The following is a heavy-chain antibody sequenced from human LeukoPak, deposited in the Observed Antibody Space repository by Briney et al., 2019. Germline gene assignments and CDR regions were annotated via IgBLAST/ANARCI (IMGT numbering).Heavy chain of an antibody. V-gene: IGHV3-7*05. Sequence: PGGSLRLSCAASGFTFSNYWMSWVRQAPGKGLEWVANIKPDGSEKYYVDSVKGRFTISRDNAKNLLSLQMNSLRAEDTAVYYCARGGNNLGGWFDRWGQGTLVTVSS. CDR1: GFTFSNYW. CDR2: IKPDGSEK. J-gene: IGHJ5*02. D-gene: IGHD1-1*01. CDR3: ARGGNNLGGWFDR.